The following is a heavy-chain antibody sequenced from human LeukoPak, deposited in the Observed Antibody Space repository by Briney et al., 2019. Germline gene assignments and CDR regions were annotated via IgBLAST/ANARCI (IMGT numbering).Heavy chain of an antibody. Sequence: KTGGSLRLSCAASGFTFSSYSMNWVRQAPGKGLEWVSSISSSSSYIYYADSVKGRFTVSRDNSKNTLYLQMNSLRAEDTGVYYCARARWYSSDYWGQGTLVTVSS. J-gene: IGHJ4*02. CDR1: GFTFSSYS. CDR2: ISSSSSYI. V-gene: IGHV3-21*01. D-gene: IGHD5-24*01. CDR3: ARARWYSSDY.